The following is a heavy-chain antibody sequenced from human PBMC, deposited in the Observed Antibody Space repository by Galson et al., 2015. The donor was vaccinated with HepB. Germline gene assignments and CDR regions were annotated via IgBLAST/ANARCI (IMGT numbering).Heavy chain of an antibody. CDR2: ISYDGSNK. CDR1: GFTFSGYA. Sequence: SLRLSCAASGFTFSGYAMHWVRQAPGKGLEWVAVISYDGSNKYYADSVKGRFTISRDNSKNTLYLQVNSLRAEDTAVYYCARGTWIQLWFSPGGDAFHIWGQGTMVTVSS. V-gene: IGHV3-30-3*01. CDR3: ARGTWIQLWFSPGGDAFHI. D-gene: IGHD5-18*01. J-gene: IGHJ3*02.